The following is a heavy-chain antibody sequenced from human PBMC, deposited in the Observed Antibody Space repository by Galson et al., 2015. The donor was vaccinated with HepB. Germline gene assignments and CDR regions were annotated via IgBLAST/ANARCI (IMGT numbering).Heavy chain of an antibody. V-gene: IGHV3-30*02. CDR1: GFTFSSYG. CDR2: ILYNGSNT. CDR3: AKDPPPLRFLEWLPPNQYYYHYMDV. Sequence: SLRLSCAASGFTFSSYGMHWVRQAPGKGLEWVAVILYNGSNTYYADSVKGRFTISRDNSKNTLYLQMNSLRAEDTAMYYCAKDPPPLRFLEWLPPNQYYYHYMDVWGKGTTVTVSS. D-gene: IGHD3-3*01. J-gene: IGHJ6*03.